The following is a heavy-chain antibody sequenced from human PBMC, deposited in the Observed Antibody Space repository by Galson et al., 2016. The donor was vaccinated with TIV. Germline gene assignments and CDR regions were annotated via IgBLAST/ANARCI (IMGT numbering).Heavy chain of an antibody. J-gene: IGHJ6*02. CDR1: GFIFSSYW. V-gene: IGHV3-7*01. CDR3: ARQYYFYSYGMDV. CDR2: INQPGGEK. Sequence: SLRLSCAASGFIFSSYWMSWVRRAPGKGLEWVANINQPGGEKYYGDSVKGRFTISRDNAKNSLYLQMNSLGAEDTAVYYCARQYYFYSYGMDVWGQGTAVTVSS.